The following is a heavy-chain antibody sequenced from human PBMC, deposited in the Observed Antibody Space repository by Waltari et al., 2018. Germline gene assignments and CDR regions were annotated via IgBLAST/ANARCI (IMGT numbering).Heavy chain of an antibody. CDR2: INSEWGST. J-gene: IGHJ6*02. V-gene: IGHV3-74*01. CDR3: ARGYYYDYYYGIDV. D-gene: IGHD3-22*01. CDR1: GFTFSTDW. Sequence: EVQLVESGGGLVQPGGSLRLSCAASGFTFSTDWMHWVRQAPGKGLVWVSRINSEWGSTTYADSGKVRFTISSDNAKNTLYLQMNSLRAEDTAMYYCARGYYYDYYYGIDVWGQGTTVTVSS.